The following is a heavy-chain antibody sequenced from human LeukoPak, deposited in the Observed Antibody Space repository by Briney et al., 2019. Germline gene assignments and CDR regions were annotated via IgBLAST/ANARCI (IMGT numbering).Heavy chain of an antibody. CDR1: GFTFSSYA. Sequence: GSLRLSCAASGFTFSSYAMHWVRQAPGKGLEWVAVISYDGSNKYYADSVKGRFTISRDNSKNTLYLQMNSLRAEDTAVYYCAREGPVGATFEYWGQGTLVTVSS. CDR3: AREGPVGATFEY. V-gene: IGHV3-30*04. CDR2: ISYDGSNK. J-gene: IGHJ4*02. D-gene: IGHD1-26*01.